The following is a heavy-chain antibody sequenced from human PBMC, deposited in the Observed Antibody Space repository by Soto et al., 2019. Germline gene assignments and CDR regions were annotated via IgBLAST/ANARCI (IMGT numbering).Heavy chain of an antibody. CDR1: GGSISSGGYY. J-gene: IGHJ4*02. D-gene: IGHD3-22*01. V-gene: IGHV4-31*03. CDR3: ARGSYYDSSGYYLSVYFDY. CDR2: IYYSGST. Sequence: QVQLQESGPGLVKPSQTLSLTCTVSGGSISSGGYYWSWIRQHPGKGLEWIGYIYYSGSTYYNPSLKSRVTISVDTSKNQFSLKLSSVTAADTAVYYCARGSYYDSSGYYLSVYFDYWGQGTLVTVSS.